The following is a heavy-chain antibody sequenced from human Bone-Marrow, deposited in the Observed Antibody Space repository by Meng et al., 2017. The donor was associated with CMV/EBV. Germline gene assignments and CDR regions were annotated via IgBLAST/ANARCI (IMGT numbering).Heavy chain of an antibody. V-gene: IGHV3-7*01. CDR1: GFTFSNYW. CDR2: IKEDGSGK. CDR3: ARDAMWKPVDY. D-gene: IGHD1-14*01. Sequence: GGSLRLSCAASGFTFSNYWMTWVRQGPGKGLEWVANIKEDGSGKNYVDSVKGRFTITRDNARGSLYLQMNSLRAEDSGVYYCARDAMWKPVDYWGQGTRVTGSS. J-gene: IGHJ4*02.